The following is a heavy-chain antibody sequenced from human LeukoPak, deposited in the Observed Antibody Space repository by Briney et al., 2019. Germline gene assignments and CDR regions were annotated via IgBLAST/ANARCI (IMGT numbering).Heavy chain of an antibody. CDR3: AKDRASRWYVDY. Sequence: GGSLRLSCAASGFTFSSYGMHWVRQAPGKGLEWVAVISYDGSNKYYADSVKGRFTISRDNSKNTLYLQMNSLRAEDTAVCYCAKDRASRWYVDYWGQGTLVTVSS. V-gene: IGHV3-30*18. CDR2: ISYDGSNK. CDR1: GFTFSSYG. D-gene: IGHD6-13*01. J-gene: IGHJ4*02.